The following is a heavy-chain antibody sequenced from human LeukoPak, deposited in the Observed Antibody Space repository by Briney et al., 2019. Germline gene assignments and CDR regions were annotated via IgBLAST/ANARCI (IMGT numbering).Heavy chain of an antibody. J-gene: IGHJ4*02. Sequence: PSETLSLTCTVSGGSITSGDHYWSWLRQPPGKGLEWIGYIYYSGSTYFNPSLKSRVTISVDTSKNQFSLRLSSVTAADTAVYYCAILVYYDSSGYYYFFDSWGQGTLVTVS. CDR2: IYYSGST. V-gene: IGHV4-30-4*01. CDR1: GGSITSGDHY. D-gene: IGHD3-22*01. CDR3: AILVYYDSSGYYYFFDS.